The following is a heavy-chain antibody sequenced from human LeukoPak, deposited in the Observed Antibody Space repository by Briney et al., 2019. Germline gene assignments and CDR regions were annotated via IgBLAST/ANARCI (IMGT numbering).Heavy chain of an antibody. Sequence: GGSLRLSCADSGFTFSSYAMSWVRQVPGKGLVWVSHINSDGSWTSYADSVKGRFTISKDNAKNTVYLQMNSLRAEDTAVYYCVSFYETYWGRGTLVTVSS. V-gene: IGHV3-74*01. D-gene: IGHD2/OR15-2a*01. CDR2: INSDGSWT. CDR3: VSFYETY. J-gene: IGHJ4*02. CDR1: GFTFSSYA.